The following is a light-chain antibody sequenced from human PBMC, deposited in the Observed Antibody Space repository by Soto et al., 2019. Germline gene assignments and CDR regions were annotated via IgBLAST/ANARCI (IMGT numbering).Light chain of an antibody. Sequence: DIQMTQSPSSLSASVGDRVTITCRASQSISSYLNWYQQKPGKAPKTLMYAASSLQSGVPSRFSGSGSGTDFTLTISSLQPEEFATYYCQQSYSTPITFGQGTRLEIK. CDR3: QQSYSTPIT. J-gene: IGKJ5*01. CDR2: AAS. CDR1: QSISSY. V-gene: IGKV1-39*01.